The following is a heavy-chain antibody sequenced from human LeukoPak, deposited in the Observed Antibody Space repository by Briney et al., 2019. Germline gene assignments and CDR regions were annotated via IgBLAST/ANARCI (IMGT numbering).Heavy chain of an antibody. V-gene: IGHV1-2*06. CDR1: GYTFTDYY. D-gene: IGHD5-18*01. J-gene: IGHJ6*02. CDR3: ARGNRQLWFYYYYGMDV. Sequence: ASVKVSCKASGYTFTDYYMHWARQAPGQGLEWMGRINPNSGGTNYAQKFQGRVTMTRDTSISTAYMELSRLRSDDTAVYYCARGNRQLWFYYYYGMDVWGQGTTVTVSS. CDR2: INPNSGGT.